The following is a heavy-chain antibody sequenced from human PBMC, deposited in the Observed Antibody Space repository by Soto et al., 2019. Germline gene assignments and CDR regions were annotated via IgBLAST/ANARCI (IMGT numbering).Heavy chain of an antibody. V-gene: IGHV1-69*08. CDR3: AREAPSVEMANRFDY. Sequence: QVQLVQSGAEVKKPGSSVKVSCKASGGTFSSYTISWVRQAPGQGLEWMGRIIPILGIANYAQKFQGRVTITADKSTSTAYMELSSLRSEDTAVYYCAREAPSVEMANRFDYWGQGTLVTVSS. J-gene: IGHJ4*02. D-gene: IGHD5-12*01. CDR2: IIPILGIA. CDR1: GGTFSSYT.